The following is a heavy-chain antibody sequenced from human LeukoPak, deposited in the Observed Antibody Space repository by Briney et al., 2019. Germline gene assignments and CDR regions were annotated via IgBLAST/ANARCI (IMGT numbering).Heavy chain of an antibody. D-gene: IGHD3-22*01. CDR3: AKDSGPPYDSSGFWGHRPFDY. CDR1: GFTFSSYG. V-gene: IGHV3-30*18. Sequence: PGGSLRLSCAASGFTFSSYGMHWVRQAPGKGLEWVAVISYDGSNKYYADSVKGRFTISRDNSKYTLYLQMNSLRAEDTAVYYCAKDSGPPYDSSGFWGHRPFDYWGQGTLVTVSS. J-gene: IGHJ4*02. CDR2: ISYDGSNK.